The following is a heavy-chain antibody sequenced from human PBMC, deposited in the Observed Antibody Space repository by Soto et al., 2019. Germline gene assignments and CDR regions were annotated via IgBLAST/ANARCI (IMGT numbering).Heavy chain of an antibody. CDR3: ARTDRDFYGLDV. CDR1: GFTFRNYD. V-gene: IGHV3-13*05. CDR2: ISAAGDP. J-gene: IGHJ6*02. Sequence: EVQLVESGGGLVQPGGSLRLSCEASGFTFRNYDMHWVRHGTGKGLEWVSGISAAGDPDYADSVEGRFTISRENAQNSFCLQMNSLRVGDTAVYYCARTDRDFYGLDVWGQGTTVIVSS.